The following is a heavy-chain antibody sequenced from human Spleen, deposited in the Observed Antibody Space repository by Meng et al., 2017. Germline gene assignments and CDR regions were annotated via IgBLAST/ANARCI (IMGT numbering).Heavy chain of an antibody. CDR3: TKNDFYCLGY. Sequence: SETLSLTCTVSGDSISSGGYYWTWIRQHPGKGLEWIGYIFYSGSTYYNPSLKSRVTISVDKPKNQFSLTLSSVTAADTAVYYCTKNDFYCLGYWGQGTLVTVAS. CDR2: IFYSGST. CDR1: GDSISSGGYY. D-gene: IGHD2-21*01. V-gene: IGHV4-31*09. J-gene: IGHJ4*02.